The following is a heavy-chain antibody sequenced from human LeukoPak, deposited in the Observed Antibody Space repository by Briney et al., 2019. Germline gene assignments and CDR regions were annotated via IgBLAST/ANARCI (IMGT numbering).Heavy chain of an antibody. J-gene: IGHJ4*02. CDR3: ARSEAAGRGAFDY. V-gene: IGHV3-48*01. CDR1: GSTFSIYS. D-gene: IGHD6-13*01. Sequence: GGSLRLSCAPSGSTFSIYSMNWVRQAPGRGREWISYISTSSSTIYYADSVKGRFIISRDNVNTSPYLQMNSLRAETTAVSYWARSEAAGRGAFDYWGQGTLLTVSS. CDR2: ISTSSSTI.